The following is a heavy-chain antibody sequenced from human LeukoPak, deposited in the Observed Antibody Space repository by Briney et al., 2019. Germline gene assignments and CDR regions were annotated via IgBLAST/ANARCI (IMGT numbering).Heavy chain of an antibody. Sequence: SETLSLTCTVSGGSISSHYWSWVRQTPGKGLEWIGHIYHSGNTKYNSALKGRVTISDDAAKNQFSLRLSSVTAADTAVYFCARGYDFWSGVMSDAFDIWGRGTKVTVSS. J-gene: IGHJ3*02. D-gene: IGHD3-3*01. CDR3: ARGYDFWSGVMSDAFDI. CDR2: IYHSGNT. CDR1: GGSISSHY. V-gene: IGHV4-59*11.